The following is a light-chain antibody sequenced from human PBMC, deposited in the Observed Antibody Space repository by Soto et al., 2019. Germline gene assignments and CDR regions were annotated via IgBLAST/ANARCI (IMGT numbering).Light chain of an antibody. V-gene: IGKV3-15*01. Sequence: EIVMTQSPATLSVSPGERATLSCRASQSVSSNLAWYQQKPGQAPRLLIYGASTRATGIPARLSGSGSGTEFTLTISSLQSEDFAVYYCQQYNNWPLTFGPGTKVDIK. J-gene: IGKJ3*01. CDR2: GAS. CDR1: QSVSSN. CDR3: QQYNNWPLT.